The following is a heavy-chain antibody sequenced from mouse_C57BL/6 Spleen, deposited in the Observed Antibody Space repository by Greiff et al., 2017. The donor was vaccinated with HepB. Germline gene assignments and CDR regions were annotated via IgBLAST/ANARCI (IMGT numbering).Heavy chain of an antibody. J-gene: IGHJ4*01. D-gene: IGHD1-1*01. CDR1: GYSITSGYY. Sequence: EVKLQESGPGLVKPSQSLSLTCSVTGYSITSGYYWNWIRQFPGNKLEWMGYISYDGSNNYNPSLKNRISITRDTSKNQFFLTLNSVTTEDTATYYCARYYGSSFYYAMDYWGQGTSVTVSS. CDR3: ARYYGSSFYYAMDY. CDR2: ISYDGSN. V-gene: IGHV3-6*01.